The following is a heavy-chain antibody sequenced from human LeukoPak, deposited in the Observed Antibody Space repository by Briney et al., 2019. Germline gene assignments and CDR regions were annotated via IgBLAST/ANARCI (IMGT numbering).Heavy chain of an antibody. CDR3: ARGGDIAVVPAAMVGP. D-gene: IGHD2-2*01. CDR2: MNTNSGNT. V-gene: IGHV1-8*01. J-gene: IGHJ5*02. Sequence: ASVKVSCKASGYTYTSYDINWVRQAAGQWLEWMGWMNTNSGNTGHAQKFQGRLTMTRDTSTNTAYMELSSLRSEDTAVYYCARGGDIAVVPAAMVGPWGQGTLVTVSS. CDR1: GYTYTSYD.